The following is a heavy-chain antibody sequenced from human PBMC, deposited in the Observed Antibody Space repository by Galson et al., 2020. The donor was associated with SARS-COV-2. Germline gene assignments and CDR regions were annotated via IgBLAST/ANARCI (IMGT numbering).Heavy chain of an antibody. CDR3: ARGFDY. V-gene: IGHV4-59*01. Sequence: ASETLSLTCTASGGHISSYYWSWIRQPPGKGLEWIGYIYYSGSTNYHPSLKSRVTISVDTSKNQFSLKLSSVTAAATAVYYCARGFDYWGQGTLVTVSS. J-gene: IGHJ4*02. CDR1: GGHISSYY. CDR2: IYYSGST.